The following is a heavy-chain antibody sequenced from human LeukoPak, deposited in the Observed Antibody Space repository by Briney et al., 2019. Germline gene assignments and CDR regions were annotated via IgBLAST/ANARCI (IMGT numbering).Heavy chain of an antibody. Sequence: SETLSLTCAVYGGSFSGYYWSWIRQPPGKGLEWIGEINHSGSTNYNPSLKSRITISVDTSKNQFSLKLSSVTAADTAVYYCARGVPYYYDSSGYYRENFDYWGQGTLVTVSS. CDR3: ARGVPYYYDSSGYYRENFDY. CDR2: INHSGST. D-gene: IGHD3-22*01. CDR1: GGSFSGYY. J-gene: IGHJ4*02. V-gene: IGHV4-34*01.